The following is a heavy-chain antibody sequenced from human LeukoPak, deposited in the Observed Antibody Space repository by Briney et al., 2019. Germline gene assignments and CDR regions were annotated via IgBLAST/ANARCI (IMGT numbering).Heavy chain of an antibody. Sequence: PSETLSLTCAVYGGSFSDNYWTWIRQPPGKGLEWIGEINHSGSTNYNPSLKSRVTISVDTSKNQFSLKLTSVNAADTAVYYCARAGWFGELYGPLDYWGQGNLVTVSS. CDR2: INHSGST. V-gene: IGHV4-34*01. CDR1: GGSFSDNY. CDR3: ARAGWFGELYGPLDY. D-gene: IGHD3-10*01. J-gene: IGHJ4*02.